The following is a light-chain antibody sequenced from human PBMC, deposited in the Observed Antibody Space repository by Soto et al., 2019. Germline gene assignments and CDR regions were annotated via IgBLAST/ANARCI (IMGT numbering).Light chain of an antibody. V-gene: IGLV1-40*01. CDR2: GNS. J-gene: IGLJ2*01. Sequence: QLVLTQPPSVSGAPGHRVTISCTGSSSNIGAGYDVHWYQQLPGTAPKLLIYGNSNRPSGVPDRFSGSKSGTSASLAITGLQAEDEADYYCQSYDSSLSGYVVFGGGTKVTVL. CDR1: SSNIGAGYD. CDR3: QSYDSSLSGYVV.